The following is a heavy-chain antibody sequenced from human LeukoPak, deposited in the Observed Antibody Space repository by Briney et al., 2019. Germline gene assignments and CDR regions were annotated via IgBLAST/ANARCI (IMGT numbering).Heavy chain of an antibody. CDR1: GYTFTGYY. Sequence: ASVKVSCKASGYTFTGYYMHWVRQAPGQGLEWMGWINPNSGGTNYAQKFQDRVTMTRDTSISTAYMELSSLRSEDTAVYYCARDRSGWWTRGQGYFDYWGQGTLVTVSS. D-gene: IGHD6-19*01. CDR2: INPNSGGT. J-gene: IGHJ4*02. V-gene: IGHV1-2*02. CDR3: ARDRSGWWTRGQGYFDY.